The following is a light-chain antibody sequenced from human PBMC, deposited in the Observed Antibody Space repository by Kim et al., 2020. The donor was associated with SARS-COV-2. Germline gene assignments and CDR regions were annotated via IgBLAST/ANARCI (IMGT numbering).Light chain of an antibody. CDR2: RDN. V-gene: IGLV3-1*01. J-gene: IGLJ3*02. CDR3: QAWDSSTAV. CDR1: KLGDKH. Sequence: SYELTQPPSVSVSPGQTASITCSGGKLGDKHASWYQQKSGQSPVLVIYRDNKRPSGIPERFSGSNSGNTATLTISGTQAMDEADYYCQAWDSSTAVFGGGTQLTVL.